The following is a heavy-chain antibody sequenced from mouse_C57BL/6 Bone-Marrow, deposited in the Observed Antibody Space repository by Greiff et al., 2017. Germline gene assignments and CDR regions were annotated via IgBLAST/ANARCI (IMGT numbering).Heavy chain of an antibody. V-gene: IGHV1-39*01. J-gene: IGHJ4*01. D-gene: IGHD1-1*01. CDR2: INPNYGTT. Sequence: QLQESGPELVKPGASVKISCKASGYSFTDYNMNWVKQSNGKSLEWIGVINPNYGTTSYNQKFKGKATLTVDQSSSTAYMQLNSLTSEDSAVYYCASVITTVVALYAMDYWGQGTSVTVSS. CDR1: GYSFTDYN. CDR3: ASVITTVVALYAMDY.